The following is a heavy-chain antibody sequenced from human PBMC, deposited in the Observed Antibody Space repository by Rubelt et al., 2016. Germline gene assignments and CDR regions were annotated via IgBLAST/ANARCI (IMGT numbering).Heavy chain of an antibody. J-gene: IGHJ1*01. CDR3: ARHSIVGANSPMEYLQH. D-gene: IGHD1-26*01. CDR1: GGSISSSSYY. V-gene: IGHV4-39*01. CDR2: IYYSGST. Sequence: QLQLQESGPGLVKPSETLSLTCTVSGGSISSSSYYWGRIRQPPGKGLEWIGSIYYSGSTYYNPSLTGRVAMSLDTSKNQFSLNLSSVTAADTAVDYCARHSIVGANSPMEYLQHWGQGDLGTVSS.